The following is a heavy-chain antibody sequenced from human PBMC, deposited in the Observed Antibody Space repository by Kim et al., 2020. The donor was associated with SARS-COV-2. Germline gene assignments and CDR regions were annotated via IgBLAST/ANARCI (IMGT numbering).Heavy chain of an antibody. D-gene: IGHD3-10*01. CDR1: GGSISSYY. V-gene: IGHV4-59*13. CDR3: ARGRFTMVRGVIINNWFDP. Sequence: SETLSLTCTVSGGSISSYYWSWIRKPPGKGLEWIGYIYYSGSTNYNPSLKSRVTISVDTSKNQFSLKLSSVTAADTAVYYCARGRFTMVRGVIINNWFDPWGQGTLVTVSS. CDR2: IYYSGST. J-gene: IGHJ5*02.